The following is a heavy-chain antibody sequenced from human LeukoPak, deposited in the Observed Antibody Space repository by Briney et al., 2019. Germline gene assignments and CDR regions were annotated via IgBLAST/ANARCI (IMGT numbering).Heavy chain of an antibody. V-gene: IGHV4-39*01. D-gene: IGHD1-26*01. CDR1: GGSISSSSYY. Sequence: SETLSLTCTVSGGSISSSSYYWGWIRQPPGKGLEWIVSIYYSGSTYYNPSLKSRVTISVDTSKNQFSLKLSSVTAADTAVYYCARTGLRWELLTPIGYYFDYWGQGTLVTVSS. CDR3: ARTGLRWELLTPIGYYFDY. CDR2: IYYSGST. J-gene: IGHJ4*02.